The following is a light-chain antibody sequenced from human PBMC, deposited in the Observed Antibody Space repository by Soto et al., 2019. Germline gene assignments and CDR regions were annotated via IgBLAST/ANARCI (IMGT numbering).Light chain of an antibody. Sequence: DMQMTQSPSSLSSSLLDRFTITFRSSRTITMYLNWYQQKPGKAPKLLIYAASSLQSGVPSRFSGSGSGTDFTLTISSLQPEDFATYYCQQSYSTSWTFGQGTKV. V-gene: IGKV1-39*01. CDR1: RTITMY. CDR3: QQSYSTSWT. J-gene: IGKJ1*01. CDR2: AAS.